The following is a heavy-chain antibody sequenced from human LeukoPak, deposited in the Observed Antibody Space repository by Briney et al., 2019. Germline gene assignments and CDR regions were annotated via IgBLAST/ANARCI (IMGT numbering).Heavy chain of an antibody. D-gene: IGHD6-13*01. J-gene: IGHJ4*02. CDR1: GYTFSGYY. V-gene: IGHV1-2*02. CDR3: ARRLGTSPYDY. Sequence: ASVKVSCKASGYTFSGYYIHWVRQAPGQGLEWMAWINPNRGGTNYAQKFQGRVTVTGDTSITTAYMELNSLTSDDTAVYYCARRLGTSPYDYWGQGTLVTVSS. CDR2: INPNRGGT.